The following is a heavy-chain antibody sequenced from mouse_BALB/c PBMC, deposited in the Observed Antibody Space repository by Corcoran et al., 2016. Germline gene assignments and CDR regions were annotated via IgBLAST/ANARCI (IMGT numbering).Heavy chain of an antibody. V-gene: IGHV1-26*01. CDR2: INPYNGAT. D-gene: IGHD1-2*01. CDR1: GYSFTGYY. CDR3: ARWSFFAMYY. Sequence: EVQLQQSGPELVKPGASVKISCKASGYSFTGYYMHWVKQSHVKSLEWIGRINPYNGATSYNQNFKDKARLTVDKSSSTAYMELHSLTSADSAVYNCARWSFFAMYYWGQGTSVTVSS. J-gene: IGHJ4*01.